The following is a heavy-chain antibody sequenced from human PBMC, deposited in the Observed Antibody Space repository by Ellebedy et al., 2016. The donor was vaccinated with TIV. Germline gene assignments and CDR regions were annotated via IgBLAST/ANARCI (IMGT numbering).Heavy chain of an antibody. D-gene: IGHD2/OR15-2a*01. CDR3: VRVAQNSFEV. J-gene: IGHJ3*01. CDR2: SCYSGST. V-gene: IGHV4-31*03. CDR1: GSSISNGGYC. Sequence: SETLSLTCTVSGSSISNGGYCWSWIRQHPGKGLEWIGYSCYSGSTYYGPSLKSRVTISEDTSKNQFSLKLSSVTAADTAVYYCVRVAQNSFEVWGQGTLVTVSS.